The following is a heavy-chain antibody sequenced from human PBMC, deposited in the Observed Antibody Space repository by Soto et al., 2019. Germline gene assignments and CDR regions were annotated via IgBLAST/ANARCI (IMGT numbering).Heavy chain of an antibody. V-gene: IGHV1-69*01. D-gene: IGHD6-19*01. Sequence: QVQLVQSGAEVKKPGSSVKVSCKASGGTFSSYAISWVRQAPGQGLEWMGGIIPIFGTANYEQKFQGRVTITADESTSTAYMELSSLRSEDTAVYYCATLQGTNPIAVAGTDYWGQGTLVTVSS. J-gene: IGHJ4*02. CDR1: GGTFSSYA. CDR3: ATLQGTNPIAVAGTDY. CDR2: IIPIFGTA.